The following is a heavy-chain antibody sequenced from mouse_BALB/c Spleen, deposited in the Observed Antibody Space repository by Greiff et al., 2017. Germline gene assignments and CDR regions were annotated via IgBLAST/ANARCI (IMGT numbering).Heavy chain of an antibody. CDR2: ISSGGSYT. J-gene: IGHJ4*01. CDR1: GFTFSSYA. Sequence: EVKLVESGGGLVKPGGSLKLSCAASGFTFSSYAMSWVRQSPEKRLEWVAEISSGGSYTYYPDTVTGRFTISRDNAKNTLYLEMSSLRSEDTAMYYCARDRRNAMDYWGQGTSVTVSS. V-gene: IGHV5-9-4*01. CDR3: ARDRRNAMDY.